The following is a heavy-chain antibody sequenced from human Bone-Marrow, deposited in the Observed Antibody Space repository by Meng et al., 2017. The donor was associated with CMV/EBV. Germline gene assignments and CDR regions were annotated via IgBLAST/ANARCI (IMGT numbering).Heavy chain of an antibody. CDR1: GFTFSSYA. CDR3: ARDTTHIVVLPAASSFDY. V-gene: IGHV3-30*04. D-gene: IGHD2-2*01. CDR2: ISYDGSNK. J-gene: IGHJ4*02. Sequence: GESLKISCAASGFTFSSYAMHWVRQAPGKGLEWVAVISYDGSNKYYADSVKGRFTISRDSSKNTLYLQMNSLRAEDTAVYYCARDTTHIVVLPAASSFDYWGQGTLVTGSS.